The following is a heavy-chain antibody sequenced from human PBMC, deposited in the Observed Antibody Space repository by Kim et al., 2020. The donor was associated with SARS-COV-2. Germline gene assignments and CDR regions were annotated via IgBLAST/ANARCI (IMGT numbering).Heavy chain of an antibody. Sequence: LSLTCAASGFTFSSYAMHWVRQAPGKGLEWVAVISYDGSNKYYADSVKGRFTISRDNSKNTLYLQMNSLRAEDTAVYYCARAYDFWFLDYWGQGTLV. CDR3: ARAYDFWFLDY. J-gene: IGHJ4*02. D-gene: IGHD3-3*01. V-gene: IGHV3-30*04. CDR1: GFTFSSYA. CDR2: ISYDGSNK.